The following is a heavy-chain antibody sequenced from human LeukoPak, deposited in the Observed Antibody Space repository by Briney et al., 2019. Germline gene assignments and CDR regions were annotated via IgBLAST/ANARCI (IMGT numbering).Heavy chain of an antibody. CDR2: IYTSGST. CDR3: ARGRRCNTTTCYLLSADWFDP. J-gene: IGHJ5*02. D-gene: IGHD2/OR15-2a*01. Sequence: SETLSLTCSVSGASISSYYWNWIRQPAGKGLEWIGRIYTSGSTNYNPSLKSRVTMSVDTSKNQFSLKLSSVTAADTAVYYCARGRRCNTTTCYLLSADWFDPWGQGTLVTVSS. V-gene: IGHV4-4*07. CDR1: GASISSYY.